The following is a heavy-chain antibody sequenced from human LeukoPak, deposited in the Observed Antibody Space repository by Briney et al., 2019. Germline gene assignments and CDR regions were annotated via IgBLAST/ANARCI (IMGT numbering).Heavy chain of an antibody. D-gene: IGHD6-13*01. J-gene: IGHJ3*02. CDR3: ARLAAAGTWKAQLNAFDI. CDR1: GYSFANYG. Sequence: GESLKISCKGSGYSFANYGIGWVRQMPGKGLEWMGIIYPGDSDTRYSPSFQGQVTISADKSISTAYLQWSSLKVSDTAMYYCARLAAAGTWKAQLNAFDIWGQGTMVTVSS. CDR2: IYPGDSDT. V-gene: IGHV5-51*01.